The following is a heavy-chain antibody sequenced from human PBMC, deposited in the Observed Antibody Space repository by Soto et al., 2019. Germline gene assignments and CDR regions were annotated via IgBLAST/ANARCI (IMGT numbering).Heavy chain of an antibody. Sequence: PSETLSLTCTVSGGSISSSSYYWGWIRQPPGKGLEWIGSIYYSGNTYYNPSLKSRVTISVDTSNNQFSVKLSSVTAADTAVFYCARRSSWSPKYYFDYWGQGTLVTVSS. CDR2: IYYSGNT. D-gene: IGHD6-13*01. V-gene: IGHV4-39*01. CDR1: GGSISSSSYY. J-gene: IGHJ4*02. CDR3: ARRSSWSPKYYFDY.